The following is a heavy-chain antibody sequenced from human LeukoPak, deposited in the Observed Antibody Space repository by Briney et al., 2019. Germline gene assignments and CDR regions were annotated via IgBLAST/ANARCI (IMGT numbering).Heavy chain of an antibody. CDR1: GFSFSSDG. J-gene: IGHJ6*04. V-gene: IGHV3-23*01. D-gene: IGHD2-15*01. Sequence: GGSLRLSCSASGFSFSSDGMSWVRQAPGKGLEWVSGILGLGGAGRTYYADSVKGRFTISRDNSKNTLYLQMNSLRAEDTAVYYCAKDLIVVVVAAGSGDVWGKGTTVTVSS. CDR2: ILGLGGAGRT. CDR3: AKDLIVVVVAAGSGDV.